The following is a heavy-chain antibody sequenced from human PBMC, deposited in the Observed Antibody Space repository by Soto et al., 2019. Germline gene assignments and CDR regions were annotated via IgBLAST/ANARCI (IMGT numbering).Heavy chain of an antibody. CDR2: IYYSGST. J-gene: IGHJ3*02. Sequence: QVQLQESGPGLVKPSQTLSLTCTVSGGSISSGGYYWSWIRQHPGKGLEWIGYIYYSGSTYYNPSLQSRVTISVDTSKNQFSLKLSSVTAADTAVYYCARVYCSGGSCYPGRVAFDIWGQGTMVTVSS. CDR3: ARVYCSGGSCYPGRVAFDI. D-gene: IGHD2-15*01. V-gene: IGHV4-31*03. CDR1: GGSISSGGYY.